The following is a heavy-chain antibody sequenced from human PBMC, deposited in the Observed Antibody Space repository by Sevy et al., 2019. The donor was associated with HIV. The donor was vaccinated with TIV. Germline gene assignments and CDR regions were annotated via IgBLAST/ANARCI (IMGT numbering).Heavy chain of an antibody. CDR2: IWFDGSNS. CDR1: GFSFSSYG. V-gene: IGHV3-33*01. Sequence: GGSLRLSCAASGFSFSSYGMHWVRQAPGKGLEWVALIWFDGSNSYYADSVKGRFTISRDTSKNTVYLQMNSLRAEDTAVYYCGRDHEFYYYGDYGPTFFPDYWGQGNLVTVSS. CDR3: GRDHEFYYYGDYGPTFFPDY. J-gene: IGHJ4*02. D-gene: IGHD4-17*01.